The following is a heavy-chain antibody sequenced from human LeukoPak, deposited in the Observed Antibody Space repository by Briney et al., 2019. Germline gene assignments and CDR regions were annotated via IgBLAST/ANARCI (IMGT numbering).Heavy chain of an antibody. CDR2: ITSSSSYI. CDR3: ARDLNTEYYYDSSGYYESLPHFDY. CDR1: GFTFSSYT. Sequence: GGSLRLSCAASGFTFSSYTVNWVRQAPGKGLEWVSSITSSSSYIYYADSVKGRFTISRDNAKNSLYLQMNSLRAEDTAVYYCARDLNTEYYYDSSGYYESLPHFDYWGQGTLVTVSS. V-gene: IGHV3-21*04. J-gene: IGHJ4*02. D-gene: IGHD3-22*01.